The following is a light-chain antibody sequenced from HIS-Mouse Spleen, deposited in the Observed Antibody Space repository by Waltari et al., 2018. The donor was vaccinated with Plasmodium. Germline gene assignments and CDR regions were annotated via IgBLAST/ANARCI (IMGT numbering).Light chain of an antibody. V-gene: IGKV1-39*01. CDR3: QQSYSTWT. J-gene: IGKJ1*01. CDR2: AAS. CDR1: QSISSY. Sequence: DIQMTQSPSSLSASVGDRVTITCRASQSISSYLNWYQQKPGKVPNLLIYAASSLQSGVPSRFSGSGSGTDFTLTISSLQPEDFATYYCQQSYSTWTLGQGTKVEIK.